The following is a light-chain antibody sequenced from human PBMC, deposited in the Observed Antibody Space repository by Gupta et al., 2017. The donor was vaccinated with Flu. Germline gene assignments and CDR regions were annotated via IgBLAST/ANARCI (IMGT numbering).Light chain of an antibody. V-gene: IGLV3-1*01. Sequence: TTTITCTRKKLWDEYAGSCQQQPGQSPVLVINQNTKRPSGVPARFSGSTSGNTATLTISGAQAMDDADYYCQSWDSSTAGVVFGGGTKLTVL. CDR3: QSWDSSTAGVV. CDR2: QNT. J-gene: IGLJ2*01. CDR1: KLWDEY.